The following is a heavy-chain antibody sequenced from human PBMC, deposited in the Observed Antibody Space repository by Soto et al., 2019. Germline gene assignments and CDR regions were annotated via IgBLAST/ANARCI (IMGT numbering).Heavy chain of an antibody. CDR3: ARNDKSGLDY. CDR1: GYSFTTYY. Sequence: QVQLVQSGAEVKKPGASMQVSCKASGYSFTTYYIHWVRQAPGQGLEWVGFINPSGGSTSYAQKCQGRVTMTRDTSTNSVYMELRRLRSEDTAVYYCARNDKSGLDYCGQGTLVTVSS. D-gene: IGHD1-1*01. CDR2: INPSGGST. J-gene: IGHJ4*02. V-gene: IGHV1-46*01.